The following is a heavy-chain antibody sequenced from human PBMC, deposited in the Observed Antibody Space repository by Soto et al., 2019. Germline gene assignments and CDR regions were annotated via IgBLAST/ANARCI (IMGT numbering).Heavy chain of an antibody. CDR2: IYYSGST. CDR1: GGSISSGGYY. D-gene: IGHD6-13*01. V-gene: IGHV4-31*03. Sequence: PSETLSLTCTVSGGSISSGGYYWSWIRQHPGKGLEWIGYIYYSGSTYYNPSLKSRVTISVDTSKSQFSLKLSSVTAADTAVYYCARASRMAAPGPYDYWGQGTLVTVSS. CDR3: ARASRMAAPGPYDY. J-gene: IGHJ4*02.